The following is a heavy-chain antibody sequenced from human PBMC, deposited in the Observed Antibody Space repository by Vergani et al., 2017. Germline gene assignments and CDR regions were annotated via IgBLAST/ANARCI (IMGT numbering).Heavy chain of an antibody. V-gene: IGHV3-74*03. CDR1: GFSFRTFS. D-gene: IGHD6-13*01. J-gene: IGHJ2*01. CDR3: VKDIAASGNYWYFDL. Sequence: DVDLVESGGGFVQPGGSRRLSCAASGFSFRTFSMFWVRQPPGKGLAWVSKISPDGRTTEYADSVRGRFTISRDNAKNSLYLQMNSLRAEDTALYYCVKDIAASGNYWYFDLWGRGSVVTVCS. CDR2: ISPDGRTT.